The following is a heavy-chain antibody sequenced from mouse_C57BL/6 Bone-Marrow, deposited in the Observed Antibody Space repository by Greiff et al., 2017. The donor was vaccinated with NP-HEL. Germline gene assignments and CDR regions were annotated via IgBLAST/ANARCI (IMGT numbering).Heavy chain of an antibody. CDR2: IYPGSGNT. CDR1: GYSFTSYY. Sequence: QVQLQQSGPELVKPGASVKISCKASGYSFTSYYIHWVKQRPGQGLEWIGWIYPGSGNTKYNEKFKGKATLTADTSSSTAYMQLSSLTSEDSAVYYCAREEDGSVDDWGQGTTLTVSS. V-gene: IGHV1-66*01. J-gene: IGHJ2*01. CDR3: AREEDGSVDD. D-gene: IGHD2-3*01.